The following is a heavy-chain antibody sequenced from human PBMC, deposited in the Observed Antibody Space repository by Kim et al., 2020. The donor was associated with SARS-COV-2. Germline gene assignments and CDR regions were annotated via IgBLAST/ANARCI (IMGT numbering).Heavy chain of an antibody. V-gene: IGHV1-2*02. D-gene: IGHD3-3*01. J-gene: IGHJ4*02. CDR3: TRDLHWSGDYKFDY. Sequence: ASVKVSCKTSGFSFTDYYIHWVRQAPGQGLEWLGGVSSENGVANSAQKFKGRVTMTRDTSISTAYMERSRLRSDDTAVYFCTRDLHWSGDYKFDYWGQGT. CDR1: GFSFTDYY. CDR2: VSSENGVA.